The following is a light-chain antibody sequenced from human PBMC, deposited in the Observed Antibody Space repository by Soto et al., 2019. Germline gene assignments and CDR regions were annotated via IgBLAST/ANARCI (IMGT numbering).Light chain of an antibody. V-gene: IGKV3-20*01. CDR2: GAS. Sequence: EIVMAQSPASLSVSPGGRATLACRSSQSVSSNLAWYQQKPGQAPRLLIYGASNRATGIPDRFSGSGSGTDFTLTITRLEPEDFAVYYCQQYGSSPPRTFGQGTKVDIK. J-gene: IGKJ1*01. CDR3: QQYGSSPPRT. CDR1: QSVSSN.